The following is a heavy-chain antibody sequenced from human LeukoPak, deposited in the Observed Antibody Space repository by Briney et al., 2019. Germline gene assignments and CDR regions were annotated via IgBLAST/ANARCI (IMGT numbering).Heavy chain of an antibody. CDR3: AKDGDTNYIDMVRGVLGYFDY. CDR2: ISGSGGST. CDR1: GFTFSSYG. Sequence: PGGSLRPSCAASGFTFSSYGMSWVRQAPGKGLEWVSAISGSGGSTYYADSVKGRFTISRDNSKNTLYLQMNSLRAEDTAVYYCAKDGDTNYIDMVRGVLGYFDYWGQGTLVTVSS. V-gene: IGHV3-23*01. J-gene: IGHJ4*02. D-gene: IGHD3-10*01.